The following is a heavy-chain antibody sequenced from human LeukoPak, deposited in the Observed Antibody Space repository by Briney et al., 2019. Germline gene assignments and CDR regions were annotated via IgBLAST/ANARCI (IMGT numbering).Heavy chain of an antibody. D-gene: IGHD4-17*01. CDR2: ISSSSSTI. V-gene: IGHV3-48*04. CDR3: ARVARGDYYYYGMDV. Sequence: PGGSLRLFCAASGFTFSSYSMNWVRQAPGKGLEWVSYISSSSSTIYYADSVKGRFTISRDNAKNSLYLQMNSLRAEDTAVYYCARVARGDYYYYGMDVWGQGTTVTVSS. CDR1: GFTFSSYS. J-gene: IGHJ6*02.